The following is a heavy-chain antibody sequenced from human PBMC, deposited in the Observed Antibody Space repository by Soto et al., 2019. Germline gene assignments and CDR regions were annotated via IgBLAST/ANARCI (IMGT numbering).Heavy chain of an antibody. D-gene: IGHD1-26*01. J-gene: IGHJ3*01. Sequence: EVQLVESGGGLVQPGGSLRLSCAVSGFTFSSSEMYWVRQAPGKGLEWISYIHPSGQPIFYADSVKGRFTIYRDNANKSLFLQMNSLRAEDTAVYYCARRASRWGQGTMVTVSS. CDR2: IHPSGQPI. CDR1: GFTFSSSE. CDR3: ARRASR. V-gene: IGHV3-48*03.